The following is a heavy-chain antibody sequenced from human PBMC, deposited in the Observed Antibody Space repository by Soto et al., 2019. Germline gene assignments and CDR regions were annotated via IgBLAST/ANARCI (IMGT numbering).Heavy chain of an antibody. CDR2: IYYSGST. D-gene: IGHD3-10*01. CDR1: GGSISSGGYY. J-gene: IGHJ4*02. V-gene: IGHV4-31*03. CDR3: ARASGVRGPPSPTSFDY. Sequence: QVQLQESGPGLVKPSQTLSLTCTVSGGSISSGGYYWSWIRQHPGKGLEWIGYIYYSGSTYYNPSLKRRVTISVDTSKNQFSLKLSSVTAADTAVYYCARASGVRGPPSPTSFDYWGQGTLVTVSS.